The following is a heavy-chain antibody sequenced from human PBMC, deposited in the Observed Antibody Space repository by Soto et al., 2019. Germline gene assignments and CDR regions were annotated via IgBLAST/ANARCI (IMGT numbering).Heavy chain of an antibody. CDR2: IYYSGST. Sequence: SETLSLTCTVSGGSISRSSYYWGWIRQPPGKGLEWIGSIYYSGSTYYNPSLKSRVTISVDTSKNQFSLKLSSVTAADTAVYYCARHTLYGDYFRLIRYYFDYWGQGTLVTVSS. D-gene: IGHD4-17*01. J-gene: IGHJ4*02. V-gene: IGHV4-39*01. CDR1: GGSISRSSYY. CDR3: ARHTLYGDYFRLIRYYFDY.